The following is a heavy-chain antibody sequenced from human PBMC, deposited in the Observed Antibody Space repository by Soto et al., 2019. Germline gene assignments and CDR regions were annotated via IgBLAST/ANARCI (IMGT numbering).Heavy chain of an antibody. CDR1: GSTFTAYY. CDR3: AREDGGPDSSGDAFNT. D-gene: IGHD3-22*01. Sequence: QVQLVQSGAEVKKPGASVKVSCKASGSTFTAYYIHWVRQAPGQGLEWMGWINPNSGDTTSAQKFQGRVTLTRDTSINTAYMELSRLRSDDTAVYHCAREDGGPDSSGDAFNTWGQGTMVTVSS. J-gene: IGHJ3*02. CDR2: INPNSGDT. V-gene: IGHV1-2*02.